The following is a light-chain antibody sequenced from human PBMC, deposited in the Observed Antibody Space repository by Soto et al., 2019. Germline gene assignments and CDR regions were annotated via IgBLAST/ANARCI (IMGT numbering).Light chain of an antibody. J-gene: IGLJ2*01. Sequence: QSVLTQPPPVSAAPGQKVTISCSVSSSNIGNNYVSWYQQLPGTAPKLLIYDNNKRPSGIPDRFSGSKSGTSATLGITGLQTGDEADYYCGTWDSSLSAGVVFGGGTK. CDR1: SSNIGNNY. V-gene: IGLV1-51*01. CDR2: DNN. CDR3: GTWDSSLSAGVV.